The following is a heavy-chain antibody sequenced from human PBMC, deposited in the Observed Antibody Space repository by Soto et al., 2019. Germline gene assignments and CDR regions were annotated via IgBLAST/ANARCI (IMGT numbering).Heavy chain of an antibody. CDR1: GFTFNIYG. J-gene: IGHJ4*02. V-gene: IGHV3-30*18. Sequence: RLSCAASGFTFNIYGMHWVRQAPDKGLEWVALISYDGSNQYYADSVKGRFTISRDNSRNTLFLQMNSLRADDTAVYYCAKDQASGQGSFDSWGQGXLVTVYS. CDR2: ISYDGSNQ. CDR3: AKDQASGQGSFDS.